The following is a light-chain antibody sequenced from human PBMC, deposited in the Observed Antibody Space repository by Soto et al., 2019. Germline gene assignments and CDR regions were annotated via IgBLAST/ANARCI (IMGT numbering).Light chain of an antibody. Sequence: QSVLTQPPSVSVAPGQTVTISCTGSNSMIGYNHLSWYQQLPGAVPKLLIYDIDKRPSGIPDRFSGSNSGTSATLYIAGLQTGDEADYFCGTWAGSRWIFGGGTKLTVL. J-gene: IGLJ2*01. CDR1: NSMIGYNH. V-gene: IGLV1-51*01. CDR2: DID. CDR3: GTWAGSRWI.